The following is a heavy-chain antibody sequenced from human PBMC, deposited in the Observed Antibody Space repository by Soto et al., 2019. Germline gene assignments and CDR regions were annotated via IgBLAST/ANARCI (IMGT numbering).Heavy chain of an antibody. CDR3: ARHLDSSGWYGS. CDR2: IYYSGST. Sequence: SETLSLTCTVSGGSISSSSYYWGWIRQPPGKGLEWIGSIYYSGSTYYNPSLKSRVTISVDTSKNQFSLKLSSVTAADTAVYYCARHLDSSGWYGSWGQGTMVTVSS. D-gene: IGHD6-19*01. CDR1: GGSISSSSYY. J-gene: IGHJ3*01. V-gene: IGHV4-39*01.